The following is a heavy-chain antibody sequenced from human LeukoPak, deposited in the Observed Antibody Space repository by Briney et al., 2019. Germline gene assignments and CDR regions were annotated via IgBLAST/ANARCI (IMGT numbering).Heavy chain of an antibody. CDR1: GYNFGAFW. CDR3: ARHGSSGWYDWFDP. D-gene: IGHD6-19*01. J-gene: IGHJ5*02. Sequence: GDSLKISCKVAGYNFGAFWIGWVRQMPGKGLEWMGIIRPDQSDIKYSPSFQGQVTISADKSINTAYLQWNGLKASDTAMYYCARHGSSGWYDWFDPWGQGTLVTVSS. CDR2: IRPDQSDI. V-gene: IGHV5-51*01.